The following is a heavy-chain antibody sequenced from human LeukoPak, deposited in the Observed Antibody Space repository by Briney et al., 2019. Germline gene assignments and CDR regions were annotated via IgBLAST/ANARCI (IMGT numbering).Heavy chain of an antibody. CDR3: AKDLARGGKKAAGVPNWFDP. CDR1: GFTFSSYG. J-gene: IGHJ5*02. V-gene: IGHV3-30*18. Sequence: GGSLRLSCAASGFTFSSYGMHWVRQAPGKGLEWVAVISYDGSNKYYADSVKGRFTISRDNSKNTLYLQMNSLRAEDTAVYYCAKDLARGGKKAAGVPNWFDPWGQGTLVTVS. CDR2: ISYDGSNK. D-gene: IGHD4-23*01.